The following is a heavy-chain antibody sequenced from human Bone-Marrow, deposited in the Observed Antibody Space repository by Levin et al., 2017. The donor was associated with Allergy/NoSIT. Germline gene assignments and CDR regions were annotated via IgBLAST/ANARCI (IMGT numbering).Heavy chain of an antibody. D-gene: IGHD3-10*01. CDR2: INSDGYNT. J-gene: IGHJ4*02. Sequence: RASVKVSCAASGFPFNTYWMHWVRQAPGKGLVWVSRINSDGYNTDYADSVRGRFTISRDNAKSTLYLQMNSLRDEDTALYYCAAGFGVWGQGTLVTVSS. V-gene: IGHV3-74*01. CDR1: GFPFNTYW. CDR3: AAGFGV.